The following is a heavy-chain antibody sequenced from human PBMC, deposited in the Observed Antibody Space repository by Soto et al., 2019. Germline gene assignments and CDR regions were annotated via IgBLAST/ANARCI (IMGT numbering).Heavy chain of an antibody. CDR3: ARARPDSSGPWD. J-gene: IGHJ4*02. V-gene: IGHV1-69*02. Sequence: QVQLVQSGAEVKKPGSSGKVSCKASGGTFSSYTISWVRQAPGQGLEWMGRIIPILGIANYAQKFQGRVTITADKSTSTAYMELSSLRSEDTAVYYCARARPDSSGPWDWGQGTLVTVSS. CDR2: IIPILGIA. CDR1: GGTFSSYT. D-gene: IGHD3-22*01.